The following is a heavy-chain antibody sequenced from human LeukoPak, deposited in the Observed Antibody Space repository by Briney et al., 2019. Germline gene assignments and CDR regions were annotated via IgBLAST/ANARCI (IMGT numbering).Heavy chain of an antibody. CDR3: ASLGTLVP. D-gene: IGHD2-8*02. J-gene: IGHJ5*02. V-gene: IGHV3-74*03. CDR2: INTDGSIT. Sequence: TGGSLRLSCAASGFTFSTYLMHWVRQAPGKGLVWVSRINTDGSITTYADSVKGRFTISRDNAKNTLYLQMNSLRDEDTDVYYCASLGTLVPWGQGTLVTVSS. CDR1: GFTFSTYL.